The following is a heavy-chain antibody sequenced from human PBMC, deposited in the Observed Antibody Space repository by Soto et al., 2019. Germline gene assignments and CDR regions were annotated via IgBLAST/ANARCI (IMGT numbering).Heavy chain of an antibody. CDR2: VFYNGNT. CDR1: GVSISQYF. Sequence: TLSLTCTVSGVSISQYFWSWIRQPPGKGLEWIGYVFYNGNTDYNPSLESRVTMSLDTSKSQFSLKVNSVTAADTAVYYCAKDLAALLRPNNWFDPWGQGTLVTVSS. CDR3: AKDLAALLRPNNWFDP. D-gene: IGHD6-6*01. V-gene: IGHV4-4*08. J-gene: IGHJ5*02.